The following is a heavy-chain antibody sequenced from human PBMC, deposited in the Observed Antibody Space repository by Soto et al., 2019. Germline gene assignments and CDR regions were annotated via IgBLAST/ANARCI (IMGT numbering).Heavy chain of an antibody. J-gene: IGHJ6*02. CDR1: GFTFRSYA. V-gene: IGHV3-23*01. CDR3: AKDRDGYYDFWSGSYYCYLMDV. D-gene: IGHD3-3*01. CDR2: ISGSGGST. Sequence: GGSLRLSCAASGFTFRSYAMSWVRQPPGKGLEWVSAISGSGGSTYYADSVKGRFTISRDNSKNTLYLQMNSLRAEDTAVYYCAKDRDGYYDFWSGSYYCYLMDVWGQGTTVTGSS.